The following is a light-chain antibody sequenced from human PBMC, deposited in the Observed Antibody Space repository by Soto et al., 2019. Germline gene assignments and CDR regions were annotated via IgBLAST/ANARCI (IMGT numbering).Light chain of an antibody. CDR3: QQYGSSHT. V-gene: IGKV4-1*01. CDR1: QIVLWSNNKNY. Sequence: DFLMTHSPDSLTVSMGERATINCKSSQIVLWSNNKNYLAWYQQKPGQAPRLLIFGASTRATGIPDRFSGSGAGAYFNPTISRLEPADFGVYYCQQYGSSHTFGQGSRLEIK. CDR2: GAS. J-gene: IGKJ5*01.